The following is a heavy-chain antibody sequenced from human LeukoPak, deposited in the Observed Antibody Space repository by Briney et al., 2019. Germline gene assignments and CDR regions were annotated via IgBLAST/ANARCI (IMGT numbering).Heavy chain of an antibody. J-gene: IGHJ4*02. CDR2: ISSDSTYI. CDR1: GFTFSSYS. D-gene: IGHD6-19*01. V-gene: IGHV3-21*01. CDR3: ARFETRAVTDKED. Sequence: GGSLRLSCAASGFTFSSYSMNWVRQAPGRWLEWVSSISSDSTYIYYADSLKGRLTISRDNAQNSVSLQMNSLRAEDTAVYYCARFETRAVTDKEDWGQGTLVTVSS.